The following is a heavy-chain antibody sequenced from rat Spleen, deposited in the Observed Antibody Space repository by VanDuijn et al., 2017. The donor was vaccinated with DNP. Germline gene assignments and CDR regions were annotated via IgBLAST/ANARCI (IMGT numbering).Heavy chain of an antibody. J-gene: IGHJ4*01. CDR1: GFTFSNYA. CDR3: ASIYYSSYAMDA. CDR2: ITNSGGST. Sequence: EVQLVESGGGLVQPGRSLKLSCAASGFTFSNYAMAWVRQSPTRGLEWVASITNSGGSTYYRDSVKGRFTVSRDNAKSTLYLQMDSLRSEDTATYYCASIYYSSYAMDAWGQGTSVTVSS. D-gene: IGHD1-2*01. V-gene: IGHV5S23*01.